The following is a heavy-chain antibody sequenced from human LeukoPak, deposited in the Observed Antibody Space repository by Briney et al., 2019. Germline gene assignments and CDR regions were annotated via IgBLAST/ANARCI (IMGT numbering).Heavy chain of an antibody. Sequence: SQTLSLTCTVSGGSVSSGGYYWSWIRQHPGKGLEWFGYIYYSGSTYYNPSLKSRVTISVETSKNQFSLKLSSVTAADTAVYYCAGSSGPPFAYWAQGTLVTVSS. V-gene: IGHV4-31*03. CDR3: AGSSGPPFAY. D-gene: IGHD3-22*01. CDR1: GGSVSSGGYY. J-gene: IGHJ4*02. CDR2: IYYSGST.